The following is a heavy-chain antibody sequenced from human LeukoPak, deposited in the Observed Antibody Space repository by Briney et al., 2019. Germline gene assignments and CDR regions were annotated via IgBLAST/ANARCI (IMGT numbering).Heavy chain of an antibody. CDR1: GFTFSIYA. D-gene: IGHD3-9*01. V-gene: IGHV3-23*01. CDR3: AKGSKLLVFTRDHYIAV. Sequence: PGGSLRLSCAASGFTFSIYAMNWVRQAPGKGLEWVSVIGGSADSADYADSVKGRFTISRDDSKNTLYLQMISLRSEDTAVYYCAKGSKLLVFTRDHYIAVWGKGTSVTISS. CDR2: IGGSADSA. J-gene: IGHJ6*03.